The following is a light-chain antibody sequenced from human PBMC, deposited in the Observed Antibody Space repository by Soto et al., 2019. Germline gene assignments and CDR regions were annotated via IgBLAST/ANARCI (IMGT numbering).Light chain of an antibody. J-gene: IGKJ2*03. CDR1: QSVRNY. Sequence: EIVLTQSPATLSLSPGEIATLSCRASQSVRNYLAWYQQKPGQAPRLLIYDASNRATGIPARFSGSGSGTDFTLTISSLEPEDFAVYYCPQRSNLYRFGQGTKLEIK. CDR2: DAS. V-gene: IGKV3-11*01. CDR3: PQRSNLYR.